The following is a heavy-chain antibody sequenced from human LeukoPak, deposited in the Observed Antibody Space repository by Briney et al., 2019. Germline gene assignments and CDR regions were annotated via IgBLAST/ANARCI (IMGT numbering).Heavy chain of an antibody. V-gene: IGHV4-4*02. CDR2: IYHSGST. D-gene: IGHD3-22*01. CDR3: ARDLYDSSGYYHSIDAFDI. CDR1: GGSISSSNW. Sequence: SETLSLTCAVSGGSISSSNWWSWVRQPPGKGLEWIGEIYHSGSTNYNPSLKSRVTISVDKSKNQFSLKLSSVTAADTAVYYCARDLYDSSGYYHSIDAFDIWGQGTMVTVSS. J-gene: IGHJ3*02.